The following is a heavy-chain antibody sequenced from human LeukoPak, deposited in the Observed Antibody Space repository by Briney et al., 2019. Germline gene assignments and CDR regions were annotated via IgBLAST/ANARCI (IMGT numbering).Heavy chain of an antibody. V-gene: IGHV1-8*01. D-gene: IGHD3-10*01. J-gene: IGHJ3*02. Sequence: ASVKVSCKASGYTFTSYDINWVRQATGQGPEWMGWMSPKSGNTGYAQKFQGRVSMTRNTSISTVYMELSSLRSEDTAVYYCARGILGVGLWFGELYQDAFDIWGQGTMVTVSS. CDR1: GYTFTSYD. CDR2: MSPKSGNT. CDR3: ARGILGVGLWFGELYQDAFDI.